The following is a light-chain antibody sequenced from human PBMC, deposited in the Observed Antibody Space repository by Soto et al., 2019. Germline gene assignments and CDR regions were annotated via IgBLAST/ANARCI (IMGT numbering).Light chain of an antibody. J-gene: IGLJ2*01. Sequence: QSVLTQPPSASGTPGQRVTISCSGSSSNIGSNTVNWYQHLPGTAPKLLVYYDNQRPSGVPDRFSGSKSGTSDSLAISGLQSEDEADYYCSAWDDSQRGHVVFGGGTKVTVL. V-gene: IGLV1-44*01. CDR1: SSNIGSNT. CDR3: SAWDDSQRGHVV. CDR2: YDN.